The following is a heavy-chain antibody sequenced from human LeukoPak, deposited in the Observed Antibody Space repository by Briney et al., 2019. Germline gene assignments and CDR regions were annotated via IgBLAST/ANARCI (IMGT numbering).Heavy chain of an antibody. Sequence: SETLSLTCAVYGGSFSGYYWSWIRQPAGKGLEWIGRIYTSGSTNYNPSLKSRVTISVDTSKNQFSLKLSSVTAADTAVYYCAKDSRTGTGYMDVWGKGTTVTVSS. CDR2: IYTSGST. D-gene: IGHD1-7*01. J-gene: IGHJ6*03. CDR3: AKDSRTGTGYMDV. V-gene: IGHV4-59*10. CDR1: GGSFSGYY.